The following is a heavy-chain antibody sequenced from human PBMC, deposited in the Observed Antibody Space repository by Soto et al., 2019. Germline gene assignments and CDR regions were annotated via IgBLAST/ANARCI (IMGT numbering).Heavy chain of an antibody. CDR2: IHPSGGGT. CDR1: GYTLNTYY. V-gene: IGHV1-46*02. Sequence: QVQLVQSGAEVRKPGASVKVSCRPSGYTLNTYYLHWLRQPPGQALEWMGVIHPSGGGTTYAQKFLGRVTVTRDTSTTTVFMELSSLRSDDTAVYYCARGGHIAVVTASFDNWGQGTLVTVSS. CDR3: ARGGHIAVVTASFDN. J-gene: IGHJ4*02. D-gene: IGHD2-21*02.